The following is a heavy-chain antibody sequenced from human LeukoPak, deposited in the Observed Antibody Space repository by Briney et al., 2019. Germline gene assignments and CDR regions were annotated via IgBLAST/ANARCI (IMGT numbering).Heavy chain of an antibody. CDR2: ISARGTTI. J-gene: IGHJ3*02. V-gene: IGHV3-48*03. Sequence: PGGSLRLSCAASGFXFSSYEINWVRQAPGKGLEWVSYISARGTTIYYAVYVKDRFTSSRDNAEKSLYLQMNRLRAEDTAVYYCARDATTHTIGWYDDAFDICGHGTMVTVSS. D-gene: IGHD6-19*01. CDR3: ARDATTHTIGWYDDAFDI. CDR1: GFXFSSYE.